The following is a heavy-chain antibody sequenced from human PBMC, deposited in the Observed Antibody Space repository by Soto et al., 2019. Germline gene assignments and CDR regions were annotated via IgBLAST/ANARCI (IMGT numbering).Heavy chain of an antibody. J-gene: IGHJ4*02. CDR3: ARGGAGVFSPYY. D-gene: IGHD3-3*01. Sequence: EVPLVESGGGFVQPGGSLSLSCAASGFTFSSYWMSWVRQAPGKGLEWVANIKQDGSEKYYVDSVKGRFTISRDNAKNSLYLPMNSLRAEDTAVYYCARGGAGVFSPYYWGQGTLVTFSS. V-gene: IGHV3-7*01. CDR1: GFTFSSYW. CDR2: IKQDGSEK.